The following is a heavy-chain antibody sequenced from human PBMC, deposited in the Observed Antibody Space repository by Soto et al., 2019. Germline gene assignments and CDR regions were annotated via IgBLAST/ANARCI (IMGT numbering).Heavy chain of an antibody. V-gene: IGHV3-48*04. CDR3: ARDGGRGYDVDY. CDR1: GFTLSAYH. Sequence: GGSLRLSCAASGFTLSAYHMNWVRQAPGKGLEWVSYISGGSEAIYYAESVKGQFTISRDNAMNSLYLQMNSLRAEDTAVYFCARDGGRGYDVDYWGQGTLVTVSS. CDR2: ISGGSEAI. D-gene: IGHD5-12*01. J-gene: IGHJ4*02.